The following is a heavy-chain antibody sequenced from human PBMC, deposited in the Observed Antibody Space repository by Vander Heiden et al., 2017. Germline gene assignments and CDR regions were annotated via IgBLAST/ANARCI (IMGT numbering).Heavy chain of an antibody. CDR1: GFTFSSYA. CDR3: ATYSSSWSLKH. CDR2: ISGSGGST. V-gene: IGHV3-23*01. J-gene: IGHJ1*01. D-gene: IGHD6-13*01. Sequence: EVQLLESGGGLVHPGGSLRLSCAASGFTFSSYAMSWVRQAPGKGLEWVSAISGSGGSTDYADSVKGRFTISRDNSKNTLYLQMNSLRAEDTAVYYCATYSSSWSLKHWGQGTLVTVSS.